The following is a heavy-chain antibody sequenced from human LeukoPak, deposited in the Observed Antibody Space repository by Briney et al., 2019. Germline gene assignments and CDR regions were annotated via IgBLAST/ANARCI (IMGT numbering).Heavy chain of an antibody. CDR3: ARGRGIIAVAGTYFDY. J-gene: IGHJ4*02. CDR1: GYTFTGYY. D-gene: IGHD6-19*01. V-gene: IGHV1-2*02. Sequence: ASVKVSCKASGYTFTGYYMHWVRQAPGQGLEWMGWINPNSGGTNYAQKFQGRVTMTRDTSISSAYMELSRLRSDDTAVYYCARGRGIIAVAGTYFDYWGQGTLVTVSS. CDR2: INPNSGGT.